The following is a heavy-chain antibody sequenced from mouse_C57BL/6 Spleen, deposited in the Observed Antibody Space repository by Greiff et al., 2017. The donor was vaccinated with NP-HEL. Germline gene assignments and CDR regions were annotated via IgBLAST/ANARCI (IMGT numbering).Heavy chain of an antibody. J-gene: IGHJ4*01. CDR1: GYTFTDYY. CDR2: INPYNGGT. CDR3: ARRYYWAMDY. V-gene: IGHV1-19*01. Sequence: VQLQQSGPVLVKPGASVKMPCKASGYTFTDYYMNWVKQSHGKSLEWIGVINPYNGGTSYNQKFKGKATLTVDKSSSTAYMELNSLTSEDSAVYYCARRYYWAMDYWGQGTSVTVSS. D-gene: IGHD2-1*01.